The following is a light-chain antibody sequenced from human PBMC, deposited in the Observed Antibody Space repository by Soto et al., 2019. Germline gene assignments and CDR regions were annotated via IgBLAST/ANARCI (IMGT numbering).Light chain of an antibody. CDR3: SSYTTNITPVV. J-gene: IGLJ2*01. Sequence: QSVLTQPPSASGSPGQSVAISCTGTSSDVGAYNSVSWYQQHPGKAPKLLISEVNKRPSGVPDRFSGSKSGNTASLTVSGLQADDEADYYCSSYTTNITPVVFGGGTKLTVL. CDR1: SSDVGAYNS. CDR2: EVN. V-gene: IGLV2-8*01.